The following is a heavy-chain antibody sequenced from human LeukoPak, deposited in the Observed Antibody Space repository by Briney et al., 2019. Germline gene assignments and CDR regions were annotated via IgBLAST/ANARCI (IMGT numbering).Heavy chain of an antibody. CDR1: GYTFTDYY. CDR2: INPNNGGT. D-gene: IGHD3-10*01. CDR3: ARTYYHGSGSYYYYYYYMDV. Sequence: EASVKVSCKASGYTFTDYYIHWVRQAPGQGLEWMGWINPNNGGTYFAQKFKGRVTMTRDTSVSTAYVEVSSLRSDDTAVYYCARTYYHGSGSYYYYYYYMDVWGKGTTVTISS. V-gene: IGHV1-2*02. J-gene: IGHJ6*03.